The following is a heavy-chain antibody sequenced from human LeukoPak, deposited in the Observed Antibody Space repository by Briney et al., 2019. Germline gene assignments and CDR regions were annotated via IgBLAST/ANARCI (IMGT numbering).Heavy chain of an antibody. CDR2: IYYSGST. J-gene: IGHJ5*02. CDR3: ARHGGSGTYYNWFDP. V-gene: IGHV4-59*08. Sequence: SETLSLTCTVSGGSINSYYWSWIRQPPGKGLEWIGYIYYSGSTTYNPSLKSRVSISVDTSKNQFSLKLSSVTAADTAVYYCARHGGSGTYYNWFDPWGQGTLVTVSS. CDR1: GGSINSYY. D-gene: IGHD3-10*01.